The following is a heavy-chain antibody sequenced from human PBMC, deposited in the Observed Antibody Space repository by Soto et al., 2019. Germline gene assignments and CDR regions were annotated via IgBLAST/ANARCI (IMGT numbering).Heavy chain of an antibody. Sequence: ASVKVSCKASGYTFTSYYMHWVRQAPGQGLERMGIINPSGGSTSYAQKFQGRVTMTRNTSISTAYMELSSLRSEDTAVYYCARADGDQYCGGDCYVHYMDVWGKGTTVTVSS. CDR2: INPSGGST. CDR1: GYTFTSYY. D-gene: IGHD2-21*01. CDR3: ARADGDQYCGGDCYVHYMDV. V-gene: IGHV1-46*01. J-gene: IGHJ6*03.